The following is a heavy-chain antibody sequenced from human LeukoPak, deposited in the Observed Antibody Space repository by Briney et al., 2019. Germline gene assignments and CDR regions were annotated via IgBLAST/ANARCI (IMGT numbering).Heavy chain of an antibody. V-gene: IGHV1-69*13. CDR3: ARDGWELLHLPLDY. CDR2: IIPIFGTA. Sequence: ASVKVSCKASGGTFSSYAISWVRQAPGQGLEWMGGIIPIFGTANYAQKFQGRVTITADESTSTAYMELSSLRSEDTAVYYCARDGWELLHLPLDYWGQGTLVTVSS. CDR1: GGTFSSYA. D-gene: IGHD1-26*01. J-gene: IGHJ4*02.